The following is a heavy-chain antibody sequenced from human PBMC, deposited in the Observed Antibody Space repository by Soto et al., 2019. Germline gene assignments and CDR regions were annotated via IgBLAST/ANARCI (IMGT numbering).Heavy chain of an antibody. Sequence: SETLSLTCTVSGGSITSDDYYWSWIRQPPGKGLEWLGYFYYSGSTYNNPSLKSRLTMSVDTSKNQFSLKLTSVTAADTAVYYCASAPGPYYRGMDVWGQGTTGTVSS. CDR2: FYYSGST. J-gene: IGHJ6*02. CDR1: GGSITSDDYY. D-gene: IGHD3-10*01. V-gene: IGHV4-30-4*01. CDR3: ASAPGPYYRGMDV.